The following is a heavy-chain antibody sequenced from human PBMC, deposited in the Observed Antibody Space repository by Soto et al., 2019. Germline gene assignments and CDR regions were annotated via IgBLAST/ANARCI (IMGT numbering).Heavy chain of an antibody. Sequence: QVQLVQSGAEVKKPGSSVKVSCKASGGTFSSYAISWVRQAPGQGLEWMGGSIPIFGTANSAQKFQGRVTITADESTSTTYMELSSLRSEDTAVYYCARENDIVVVPAATLYYYYGMDVWGQGTTLTVSS. D-gene: IGHD2-2*01. J-gene: IGHJ6*02. CDR2: SIPIFGTA. V-gene: IGHV1-69*01. CDR1: GGTFSSYA. CDR3: ARENDIVVVPAATLYYYYGMDV.